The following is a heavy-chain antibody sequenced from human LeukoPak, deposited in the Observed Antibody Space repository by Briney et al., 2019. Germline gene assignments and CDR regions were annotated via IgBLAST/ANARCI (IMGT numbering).Heavy chain of an antibody. CDR3: ARGSPVVVVPAAIQGAWVY. Sequence: PSETLSLTCALYGGSFSGYYWSWIRQPPGKGLEWIGEINHSGSTDCNPSLKSRVTISVDTSKNQFSLNLSSVTAADTAVYYCARGSPVVVVPAAIQGAWVYWGQGTLVTVSS. CDR1: GGSFSGYY. D-gene: IGHD2-2*01. J-gene: IGHJ4*02. V-gene: IGHV4-34*01. CDR2: INHSGST.